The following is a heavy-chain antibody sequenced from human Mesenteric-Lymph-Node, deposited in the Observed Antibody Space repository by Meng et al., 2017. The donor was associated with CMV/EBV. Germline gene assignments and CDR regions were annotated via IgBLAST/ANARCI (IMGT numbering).Heavy chain of an antibody. D-gene: IGHD3-3*01. CDR1: GFTFSSYE. V-gene: IGHV3-30-3*01. CDR2: ISYDGSNK. J-gene: IGHJ6*02. CDR3: ARDGLAFGVVINCCGMDV. Sequence: GGSLRLSCAASGFTFSSYEMNWVRQAPGKGLEWVAVISYDGSNKYYADSVKGRFTISRDNSKNTLYLQMNSLRAEDTAVYYCARDGLAFGVVINCCGMDVWGQGTTVTVSS.